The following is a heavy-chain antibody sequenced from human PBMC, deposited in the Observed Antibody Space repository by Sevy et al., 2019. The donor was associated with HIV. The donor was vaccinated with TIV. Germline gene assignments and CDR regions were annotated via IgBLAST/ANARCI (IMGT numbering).Heavy chain of an antibody. D-gene: IGHD3-10*01. CDR1: GYTFTSYD. Sequence: ASVKVSCKASGYTFTSYDINWVRQATGQWLEWMGWMNPNSGNTGYAQKFQGRVTITRNTSISTAYMELSSLRSEDTAVYYCARALYYYGDFDYWGQGTLVTVSS. V-gene: IGHV1-8*03. CDR2: MNPNSGNT. J-gene: IGHJ4*02. CDR3: ARALYYYGDFDY.